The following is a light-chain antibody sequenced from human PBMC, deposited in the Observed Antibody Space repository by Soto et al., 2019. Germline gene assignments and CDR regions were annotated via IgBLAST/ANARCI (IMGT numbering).Light chain of an antibody. CDR2: GND. V-gene: IGLV1-44*01. CDR3: AAWDDSLNGVV. J-gene: IGLJ2*01. Sequence: QSVLTQPPSASGTPGQRVTISCSGSSSNIGGNIVNWYQQLPGTAPKLLIFGNDQRPSWVPDRFSGSKSGTSASLAISGRQYEDEATYYCAAWDDSLNGVVFGGGTKVTVL. CDR1: SSNIGGNI.